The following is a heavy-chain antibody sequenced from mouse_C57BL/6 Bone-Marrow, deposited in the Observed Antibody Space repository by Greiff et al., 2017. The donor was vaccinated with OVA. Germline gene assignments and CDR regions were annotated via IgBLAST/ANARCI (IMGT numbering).Heavy chain of an antibody. CDR2: ISYDGSN. Sequence: EVHLVESGPGLVKPSQSLSLTCSVTGYSITSGYYWNWIRQSPGNQLEWMGYISYDGSNNYNPSLKNRISITRDTSKNQFFLKLNSVTTEDTATYYCARDGGLLRFSYWGQGTLVTVSA. CDR3: ARDGGLLRFSY. D-gene: IGHD1-1*01. V-gene: IGHV3-6*01. CDR1: GYSITSGYY. J-gene: IGHJ3*01.